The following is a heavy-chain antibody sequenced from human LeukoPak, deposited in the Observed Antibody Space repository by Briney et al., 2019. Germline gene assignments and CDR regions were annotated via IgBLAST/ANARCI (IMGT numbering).Heavy chain of an antibody. CDR2: FYSSGST. V-gene: IGHV4-4*07. D-gene: IGHD1-26*01. CDR3: ARHREVGATVDY. J-gene: IGHJ4*02. CDR1: GGSMSDYY. Sequence: SETLSLTCTVSGGSMSDYYWSWIRQPAGKGLEWIGRFYSSGSTNYNPSLKSRVTISVDTSKNQFSLKLSSVTAADTAVYYCARHREVGATVDYWGQGTLVTVSS.